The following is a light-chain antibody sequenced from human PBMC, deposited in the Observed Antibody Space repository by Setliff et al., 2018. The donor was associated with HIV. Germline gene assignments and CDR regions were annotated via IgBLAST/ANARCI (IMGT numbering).Light chain of an antibody. CDR2: GNT. J-gene: IGLJ1*01. V-gene: IGLV1-40*01. CDR3: SSFSTISTQI. Sequence: QSVLTQPPSVSGAPGQRVTISCTGSTSNIGAGHAVHWYQHLPGTAPKLLISGNTNRPSGVSNRFSGSKSGNTASLTISGLQAEDEADYYCSSFSTISTQIFGGGTRSPS. CDR1: TSNIGAGHA.